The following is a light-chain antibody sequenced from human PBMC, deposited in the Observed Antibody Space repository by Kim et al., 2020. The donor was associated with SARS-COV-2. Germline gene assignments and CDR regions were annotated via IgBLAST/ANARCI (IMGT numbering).Light chain of an antibody. CDR1: ESLLSSF. J-gene: IGKJ1*01. CDR2: GGS. CDR3: QNYAGA. Sequence: RSLSPGDRAILACRASESLLSSFLAWFQQRPGQAPRLLIYGGSRRAAGIPDRFSGGGSGTEFTLTISRLEPEDFAMYYCQNYAGAFGQGTKVDIK. V-gene: IGKV3-20*01.